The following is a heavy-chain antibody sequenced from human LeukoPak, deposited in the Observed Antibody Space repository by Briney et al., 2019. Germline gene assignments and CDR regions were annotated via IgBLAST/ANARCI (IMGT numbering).Heavy chain of an antibody. J-gene: IGHJ4*02. D-gene: IGHD6-13*01. V-gene: IGHV1-46*01. CDR1: GYTFTSYY. CDR2: INPSGGST. CDR3: AKDGRQQLVSDY. Sequence: ASVKVSCKASGYTFTSYYMHWVRQAPGQGLEWMGIINPSGGSTSYAQKFQGRVTMTRDTSTSTVYMELSSLRSEDTAVYYCAKDGRQQLVSDYWGQGTLVTVSS.